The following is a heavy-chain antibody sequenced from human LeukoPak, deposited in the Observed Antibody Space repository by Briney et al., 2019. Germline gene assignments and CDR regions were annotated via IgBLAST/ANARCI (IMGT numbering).Heavy chain of an antibody. CDR1: GGSISSSSYY. J-gene: IGHJ2*01. CDR2: IYYSGSP. V-gene: IGHV4-39*01. Sequence: PSETLSLTCTVSGGSISSSSYYWGWIRQPPGKGLEWIGSIYYSGSPYYNPSLKSRVTISVDTSKNQFSLKLSSVTAADTAVYYCARGRINTMVRGVIPRWYFDLWGRGTLVTVSS. D-gene: IGHD3-10*01. CDR3: ARGRINTMVRGVIPRWYFDL.